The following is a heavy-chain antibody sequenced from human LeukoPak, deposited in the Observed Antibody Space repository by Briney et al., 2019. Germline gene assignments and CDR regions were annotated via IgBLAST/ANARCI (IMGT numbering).Heavy chain of an antibody. V-gene: IGHV3-74*01. CDR1: GFTFSNYA. CDR2: INSGGGTT. CDR3: ARSSDWIFEY. J-gene: IGHJ4*02. Sequence: GSLRLSCVASGFTFSNYAMSWVRQAPGEGLDWFARINSGGGTTCYADSVKGRFTISSDNAKNMQYLQMNRLTAVDTAVYCCARSSDWIFEYWGQGTLVTVSS. D-gene: IGHD3-9*01.